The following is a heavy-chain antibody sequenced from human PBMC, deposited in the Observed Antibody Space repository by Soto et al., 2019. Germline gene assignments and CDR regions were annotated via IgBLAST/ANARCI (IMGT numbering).Heavy chain of an antibody. CDR2: IYPGDAET. CDR3: ARLDSSGYYLVDY. CDR1: GYILTSYW. Sequence: GECLDSAGKGSGYILTSYWIGWVRQMPGKGLEWMGTIYPGDAETTYSPSFQGQVTISADKSIRTAHLQWTSLKASDTAMYYCARLDSSGYYLVDYWGQGTLVTV. V-gene: IGHV5-51*01. J-gene: IGHJ4*02. D-gene: IGHD3-22*01.